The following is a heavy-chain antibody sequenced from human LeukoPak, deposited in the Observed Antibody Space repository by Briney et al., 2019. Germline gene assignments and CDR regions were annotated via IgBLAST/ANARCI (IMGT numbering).Heavy chain of an antibody. J-gene: IGHJ4*02. Sequence: ASVKVSCKVSGYTLTELSMHWVRQAPGKGLEWMGGFDPEDGETIYAQKFQGRVTMTEDTSTDTAYMELSSLRSEDTAVYYCATWGYYSSGTPPWPWGQGTLVTVSS. D-gene: IGHD3-10*01. V-gene: IGHV1-24*01. CDR3: ATWGYYSSGTPPWP. CDR2: FDPEDGET. CDR1: GYTLTELS.